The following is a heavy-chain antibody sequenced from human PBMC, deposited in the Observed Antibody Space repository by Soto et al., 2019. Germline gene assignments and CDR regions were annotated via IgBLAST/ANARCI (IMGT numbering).Heavy chain of an antibody. CDR3: ARGVGNNWNPPNY. J-gene: IGHJ4*02. Sequence: SVKVSCKASGGTFSSYAISWVRQAPGQGLEWMGGIIPTFGTANYAQKFQGRVTITADESTSTAYMELSSLRSEDTAVYYCARGVGNNWNPPNYWGQGTLVTVSS. V-gene: IGHV1-69*13. CDR1: GGTFSSYA. CDR2: IIPTFGTA. D-gene: IGHD1-20*01.